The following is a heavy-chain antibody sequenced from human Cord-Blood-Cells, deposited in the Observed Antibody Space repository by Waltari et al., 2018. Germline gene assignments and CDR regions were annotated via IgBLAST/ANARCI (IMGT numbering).Heavy chain of an antibody. CDR3: AMHERGYSYGYYYYYGMDV. CDR1: GYTFHSYA. CDR2: MNPNSGNT. V-gene: IGHV1-8*01. J-gene: IGHJ6*02. D-gene: IGHD5-18*01. Sequence: QVQLVQSGAEVKKPGASVKASCKASGYTFHSYAINWVRPATGQGLEWMGWMNPNSGNTGYAQKFQGRVTMTRNTSISTAYMELSSLRSEDTAVYYCAMHERGYSYGYYYYYGMDVWGQGTTVTVSS.